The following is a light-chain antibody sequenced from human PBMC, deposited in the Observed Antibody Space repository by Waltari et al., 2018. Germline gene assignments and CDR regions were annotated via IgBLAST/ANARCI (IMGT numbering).Light chain of an antibody. CDR1: QAISNA. Sequence: GDKVTITCRASQAISNALAWYQQKPGKAPKLLIYGTSTLQTGVPSRFSGSGSGTDFTLTISGLQPEDFAVYFCQQRHNYPRTFGQGTRVEIK. CDR3: QQRHNYPRT. V-gene: IGKV1-9*01. J-gene: IGKJ1*01. CDR2: GTS.